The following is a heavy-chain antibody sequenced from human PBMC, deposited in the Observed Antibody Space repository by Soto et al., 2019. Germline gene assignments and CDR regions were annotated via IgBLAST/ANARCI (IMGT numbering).Heavy chain of an antibody. CDR1: GYTFTSYG. V-gene: IGHV1-18*01. CDR3: ARGLYDYIWGGAFDI. Sequence: ASVKVSCKASGYTFTSYGISWVRQAPGQGLEWMGWISTYNDNTNYAQKLQGRVTMTTDTSTSTAYMELRSLRSDDTAVYYCARGLYDYIWGGAFDIWGQGTVVTVSS. CDR2: ISTYNDNT. D-gene: IGHD3-16*01. J-gene: IGHJ3*02.